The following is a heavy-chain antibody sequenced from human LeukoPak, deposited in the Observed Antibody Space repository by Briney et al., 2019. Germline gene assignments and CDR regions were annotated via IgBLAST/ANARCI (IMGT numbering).Heavy chain of an antibody. V-gene: IGHV3-23*01. D-gene: IGHD3-10*01. CDR3: AKSLWVRGVFFDY. CDR2: ISGSGGST. Sequence: GGSLRLSCAASGFTFSSYWMSWVRQAPGKGLEWVSAISGSGGSTYYADSVKGRFTISRDNSKNTLYLQMNSLRAEDTAVYYCAKSLWVRGVFFDYWGQGTLVTVSS. CDR1: GFTFSSYW. J-gene: IGHJ4*02.